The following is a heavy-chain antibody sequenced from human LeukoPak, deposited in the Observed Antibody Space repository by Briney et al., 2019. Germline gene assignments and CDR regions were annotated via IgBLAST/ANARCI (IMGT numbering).Heavy chain of an antibody. J-gene: IGHJ4*02. D-gene: IGHD6-13*01. CDR3: ASSGIAAAGTDY. CDR2: INHSGST. CDR1: GGSFSGYY. Sequence: PSETLSLTCAVYGGSFSGYYWSWIRQPPGKGLEWIGEINHSGSTNYNPSLKSRDTISVDTSKNQFSLKLSSVTAADTAVYYCASSGIAAAGTDYWGQGTLVTVSS. V-gene: IGHV4-34*01.